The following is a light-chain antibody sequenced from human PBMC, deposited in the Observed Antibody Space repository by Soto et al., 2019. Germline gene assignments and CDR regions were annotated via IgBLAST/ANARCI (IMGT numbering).Light chain of an antibody. V-gene: IGKV1-5*01. CDR3: QKYHGFW. CDR2: DAS. CDR1: HSINDW. J-gene: IGKJ1*01. Sequence: DNPLTQSPASLSSSVGDRVTITCRARHSINDWLSWYQQKPGNDPKLLMYDASSVESGVPSGISGSGSGTAFSIILSGLHPEDFAYYYCQKYHGFWFGKGTKVEIK.